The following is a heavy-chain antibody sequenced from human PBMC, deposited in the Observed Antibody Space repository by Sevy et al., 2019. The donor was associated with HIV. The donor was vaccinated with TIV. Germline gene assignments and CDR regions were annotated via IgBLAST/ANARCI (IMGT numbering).Heavy chain of an antibody. Sequence: GGSLRLSCEGSGFSLSRSPMHWVRQAPGKGLEWVAVMSYNGNRKYNEDSVKGRFTISRDDSKNTVFLQMNSLRVEDTGVYYCAREGVLMGGSIVSYGMDVWGQGTTVTVSS. D-gene: IGHD3-16*02. J-gene: IGHJ6*02. CDR1: GFSLSRSP. CDR3: AREGVLMGGSIVSYGMDV. CDR2: MSYNGNRK. V-gene: IGHV3-30-3*01.